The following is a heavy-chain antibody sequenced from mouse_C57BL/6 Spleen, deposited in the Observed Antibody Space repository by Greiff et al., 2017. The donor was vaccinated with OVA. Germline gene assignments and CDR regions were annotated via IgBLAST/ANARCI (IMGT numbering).Heavy chain of an antibody. Sequence: QVQLQQPGAELVKPGASVKLSCKASGYTFTSYWMHWVKQRPGQGLEWIGMIHPDSGSTKYNEKFKSKATLTVDKSSSTAYMQLSSLTSEDSAVYYCARYYSNYGGYWYFDVWGTGTTVTVSS. V-gene: IGHV1-64*01. D-gene: IGHD2-5*01. CDR2: IHPDSGST. CDR1: GYTFTSYW. CDR3: ARYYSNYGGYWYFDV. J-gene: IGHJ1*03.